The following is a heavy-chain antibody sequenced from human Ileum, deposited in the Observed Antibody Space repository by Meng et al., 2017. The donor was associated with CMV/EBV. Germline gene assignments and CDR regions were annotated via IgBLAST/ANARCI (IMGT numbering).Heavy chain of an antibody. V-gene: IGHV3-74*01. CDR1: GFTFRDYW. CDR3: ARGVVRGRYPYGMDV. Sequence: GGSLRLSCAASGFTFRDYWMHWVRQSPGKGLVWVSRINNDGNTADYADSVKGRFTISRDNAKTSLYLQMNSLSSEDTALYYCARGVVRGRYPYGMDVWGQGTMVTVSS. D-gene: IGHD1-26*01. J-gene: IGHJ6*02. CDR2: INNDGNTA.